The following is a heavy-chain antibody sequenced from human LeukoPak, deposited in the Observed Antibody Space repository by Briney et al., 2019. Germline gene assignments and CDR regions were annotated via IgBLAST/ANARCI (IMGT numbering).Heavy chain of an antibody. V-gene: IGHV1-69*13. D-gene: IGHD6-13*01. CDR1: GYTFTSYG. J-gene: IGHJ6*02. Sequence: SVKVSCKASGYTFTSYGISWVRQAPGQGLEWMGGIIPIFGTANYAQKFQGRVTITADESTSTAYMELSSLRSEDTAVYYCARAGADLNSSSFKTPTSLKYGMDVWGQGTTVTVSS. CDR3: ARAGADLNSSSFKTPTSLKYGMDV. CDR2: IIPIFGTA.